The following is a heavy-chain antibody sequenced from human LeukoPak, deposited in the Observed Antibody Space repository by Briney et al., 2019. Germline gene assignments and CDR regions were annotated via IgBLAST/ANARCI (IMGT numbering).Heavy chain of an antibody. Sequence: SETLSLTCTVSGGSISSANFYWNWIRQHPHPGKGLEWIGSIYFNGNTLYNPSLKSRLTISIDTSKNQFSLKLTSLTAADTAMYYWARDRDGANPNWFAPGGQETLVTVSS. CDR3: ARDRDGANPNWFAP. D-gene: IGHD7-27*01. CDR1: GGSISSANFY. CDR2: IYFNGNT. V-gene: IGHV4-31*03. J-gene: IGHJ5*02.